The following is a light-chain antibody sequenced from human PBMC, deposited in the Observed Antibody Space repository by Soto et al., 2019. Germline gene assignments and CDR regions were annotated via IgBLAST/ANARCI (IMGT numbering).Light chain of an antibody. CDR3: QQATRFPVS. Sequence: DIQMTQSPSSVSASVGDRVTITCRASQGVSNWLAWYQQKPGEAPKLLIYGASNLQSGVPSRFSGSGSETDFTLTISSLQPADFATYYCQQATRFPVSFGGGTKVEIK. J-gene: IGKJ4*01. CDR2: GAS. V-gene: IGKV1-12*01. CDR1: QGVSNW.